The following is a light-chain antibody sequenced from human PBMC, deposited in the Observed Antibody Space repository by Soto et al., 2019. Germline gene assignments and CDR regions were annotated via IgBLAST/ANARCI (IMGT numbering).Light chain of an antibody. CDR1: SSDVGGYNY. CDR2: EVS. CDR3: SSYTSSSTVI. V-gene: IGLV2-14*01. J-gene: IGLJ2*01. Sequence: QSALTQPASVSRSPGQSITISCTGTSSDVGGYNYVSWYQQHPGKAPKLMIYEVSNRPSGVSNRFSGSKSGNTASLTISGLQAEDEPDYYCSSYTSSSTVIFGGGTKLTVL.